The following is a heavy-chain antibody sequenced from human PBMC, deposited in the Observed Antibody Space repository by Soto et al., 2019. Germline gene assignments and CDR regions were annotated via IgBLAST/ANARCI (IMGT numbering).Heavy chain of an antibody. J-gene: IGHJ5*02. CDR2: IIPIFGTA. D-gene: IGHD3-10*01. Sequence: QVQLVQSGAEVKKPGSSVKVSCKASGGTFSSYAISWVRQAPGQGLEWMGGIIPIFGTANYAQKFQGRVTITADEATSTAYMELSSLRSEDTAVYYCARVEDLPLGGNNWFDPWGQGTLVTVSS. CDR3: ARVEDLPLGGNNWFDP. V-gene: IGHV1-69*01. CDR1: GGTFSSYA.